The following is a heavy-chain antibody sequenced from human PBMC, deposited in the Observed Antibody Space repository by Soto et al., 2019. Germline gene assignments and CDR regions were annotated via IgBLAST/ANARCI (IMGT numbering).Heavy chain of an antibody. D-gene: IGHD3-22*01. CDR3: ARVVGDYDSSGYYYWFDP. Sequence: SETLSLTCTVSGGSISSGDYYWSWIRQPPGKGLEWIGYIYYSGSTYYNPSLKSRVTISVDTSKNQCSLKLSSVTAADTAVYYCARVVGDYDSSGYYYWFDPWGQGTLVTVSS. V-gene: IGHV4-30-4*01. J-gene: IGHJ5*02. CDR2: IYYSGST. CDR1: GGSISSGDYY.